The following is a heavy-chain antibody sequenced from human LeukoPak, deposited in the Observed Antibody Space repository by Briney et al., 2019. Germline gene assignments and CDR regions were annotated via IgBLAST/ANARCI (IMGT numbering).Heavy chain of an antibody. CDR3: AKGYCSSTSCYNNYFDY. J-gene: IGHJ4*02. CDR2: IRYDGSNK. Sequence: SGGSLRLSCAASGFTFSSYGMHWVRQAPGKGLEWVAFIRYDGSNKYYADSVKGRFTISRDNSKNTLYLQMNSLRAEDTAVYYCAKGYCSSTSCYNNYFDYWGQGTLVTVSS. CDR1: GFTFSSYG. V-gene: IGHV3-30*02. D-gene: IGHD2-2*02.